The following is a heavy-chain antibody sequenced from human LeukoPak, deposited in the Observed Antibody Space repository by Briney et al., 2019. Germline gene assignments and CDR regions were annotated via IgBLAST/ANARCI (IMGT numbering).Heavy chain of an antibody. CDR3: AKDHVWNDGAFDY. D-gene: IGHD1-1*01. CDR1: GFTFSNCW. V-gene: IGHV3-23*01. J-gene: IGHJ4*02. Sequence: PGGSLRLSCAASGFTFSNCWMSWVRQAPGKGLEWVSAISGSGGSTYYADSVKGRFTISRDNSKNTLYLQMNSLRAEDTAVYYCAKDHVWNDGAFDYWGQGTLVTVSS. CDR2: ISGSGGST.